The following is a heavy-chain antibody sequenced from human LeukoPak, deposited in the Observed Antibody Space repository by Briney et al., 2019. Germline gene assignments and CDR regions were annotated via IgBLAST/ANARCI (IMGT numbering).Heavy chain of an antibody. V-gene: IGHV3-7*04. CDR2: IKQDGSKK. CDR3: TRVGYIDEGIDY. CDR1: GFPFSSYW. D-gene: IGHD5-24*01. Sequence: GGSLRLSCAASGFPFSSYWMTWVRQAPGKGLEWVANIKQDGSKKSYVDSVKGRFTISRDNAKNSLYLQMNSLRAEDTAIYYCTRVGYIDEGIDYWGQGTLVTVSS. J-gene: IGHJ4*02.